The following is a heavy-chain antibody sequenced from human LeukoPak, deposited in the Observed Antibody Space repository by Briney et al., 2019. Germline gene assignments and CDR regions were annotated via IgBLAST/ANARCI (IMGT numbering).Heavy chain of an antibody. V-gene: IGHV1-24*01. CDR2: INPSGGST. Sequence: ASVKVSCKVSGYTLTELSMHWVRQAPGQGLEWMGIINPSGGSTSYAQKFQGRVTMTEDTSTDTAYMELSSLRSEDTAVYYCAAPKLLWDSSGYCFDYWGQGTLVTVSS. D-gene: IGHD3-22*01. CDR1: GYTLTELS. J-gene: IGHJ4*02. CDR3: AAPKLLWDSSGYCFDY.